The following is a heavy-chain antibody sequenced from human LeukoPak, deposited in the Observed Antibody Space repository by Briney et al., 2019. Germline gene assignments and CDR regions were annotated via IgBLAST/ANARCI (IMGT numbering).Heavy chain of an antibody. CDR1: GGTFSSYA. CDR3: ARKGDDFWSCQFDY. J-gene: IGHJ4*02. CDR2: IIPIFGTA. Sequence: SVTVSCKASGGTFSSYAIRWVRQAAGQGLAWMGGIIPIFGTATYAKKLQGRVTITTDESTSTAYMELSSLRSEDTAVYYCARKGDDFWSCQFDYWGQGTLVTVSS. V-gene: IGHV1-69*05. D-gene: IGHD3-3*01.